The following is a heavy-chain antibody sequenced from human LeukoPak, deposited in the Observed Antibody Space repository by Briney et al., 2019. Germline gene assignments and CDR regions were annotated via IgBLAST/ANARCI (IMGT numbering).Heavy chain of an antibody. D-gene: IGHD3-10*01. CDR3: AREKMVRGVIRALDY. V-gene: IGHV3-48*03. Sequence: PGGSLTLSCAASGFTFSSYEMNWVRQAPGKGLGWVSYISSSGSTIYYADSVKGRFTISRDNAKNSLYLQMNSLRAEDTAVYYCAREKMVRGVIRALDYWGQGTLVTVSS. CDR1: GFTFSSYE. CDR2: ISSSGSTI. J-gene: IGHJ4*02.